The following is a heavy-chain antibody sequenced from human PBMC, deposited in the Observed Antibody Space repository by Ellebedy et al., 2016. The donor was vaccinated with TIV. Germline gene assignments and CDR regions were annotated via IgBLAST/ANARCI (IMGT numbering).Heavy chain of an antibody. Sequence: GGSLRLSCAASGFNFNDYWMTWVRQAPGKGPEWVALIKSDGSEQFYVDSVKGRFSISRDNAKKSLFLQLNSLRAEDTAVYYCATDGSYGDYLSPAHAFENWGQGTVVIVSS. CDR3: ATDGSYGDYLSPAHAFEN. V-gene: IGHV3-7*03. CDR2: IKSDGSEQ. CDR1: GFNFNDYW. J-gene: IGHJ3*02. D-gene: IGHD4-17*01.